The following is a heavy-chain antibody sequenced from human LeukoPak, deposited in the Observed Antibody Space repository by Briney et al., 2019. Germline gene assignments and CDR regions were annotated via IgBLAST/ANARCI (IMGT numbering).Heavy chain of an antibody. J-gene: IGHJ4*02. D-gene: IGHD3-3*01. CDR1: GDSISSGDNY. Sequence: SATLSLTCTVSGDSISSGDNYWSWIRQHPGKGLEWIGYIYYSGSTYYNPSLKSRVTISVDTSQNQFSLKLASVTAADTAVYYCARSGATLFAGFDYWGQGTLVTVSS. V-gene: IGHV4-31*03. CDR2: IYYSGST. CDR3: ARSGATLFAGFDY.